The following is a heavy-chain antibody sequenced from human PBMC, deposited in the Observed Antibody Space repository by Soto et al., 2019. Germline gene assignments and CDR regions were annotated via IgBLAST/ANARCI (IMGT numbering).Heavy chain of an antibody. V-gene: IGHV4-4*07. CDR2: IYISGNT. CDR3: ARELKPYNSGWYFTLS. Sequence: LLETLSLTCSVSGGSVSSHYWSWVRQPAGKGLEWIGRIYISGNTKYNPSFKSRVTMSVDTSKNQVSLRLSSVTAADTAVYYCARELKPYNSGWYFTLSWSQGTQVTVSS. CDR1: GGSVSSHY. D-gene: IGHD6-19*01. J-gene: IGHJ5*02.